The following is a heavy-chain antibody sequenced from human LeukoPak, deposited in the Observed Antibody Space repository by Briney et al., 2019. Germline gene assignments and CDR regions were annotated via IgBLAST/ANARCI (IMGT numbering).Heavy chain of an antibody. CDR3: ARHNILTGYYKYSNWFDP. CDR2: IYPGDSDT. D-gene: IGHD3-9*01. CDR1: GYSFTSYW. J-gene: IGHJ5*02. V-gene: IGHV5-51*01. Sequence: GESLKISCKGSGYSFTSYWLGWVRQMPGKGLEWMGIIYPGDSDTRYSPSFQGQVTISADKSISTAYLQWSSLKASDTAMYYCARHNILTGYYKYSNWFDPWGQGTLVTVSS.